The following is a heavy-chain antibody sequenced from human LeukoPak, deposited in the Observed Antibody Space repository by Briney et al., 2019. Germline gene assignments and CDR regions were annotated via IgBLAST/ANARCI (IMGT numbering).Heavy chain of an antibody. V-gene: IGHV4-59*08. D-gene: IGHD3-3*01. CDR3: ARAITRVLPREYYFDY. J-gene: IGHJ4*02. CDR1: GGSISSYY. CDR2: IYYSGST. Sequence: SETLSLTCTVSGGSISSYYWSWLPQPPGKGLVWIGYIYYSGSTNYNPSLKSRVTISVDTSKNQFSLKLSSVTAADTAVYYCARAITRVLPREYYFDYWGQGTLVTVSS.